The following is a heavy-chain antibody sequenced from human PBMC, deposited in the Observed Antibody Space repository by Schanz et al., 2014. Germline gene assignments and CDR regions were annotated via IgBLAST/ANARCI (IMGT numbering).Heavy chain of an antibody. CDR3: ARDNLVSSSWYNYYGMDV. D-gene: IGHD6-13*01. V-gene: IGHV1-18*01. CDR1: GRTFIVYHV. CDR2: ISAYNGNT. Sequence: QVQLVQSGAEVKKPGASMKVSCKASGRTFIVYHVLHWVRQAPGQGLEWMGRISAYNGNTNYAQKLQGRVTMTTDTSTSTAYMELRSLRSDDTAVYYCARDNLVSSSWYNYYGMDVWGQGTTVTVSS. J-gene: IGHJ6*02.